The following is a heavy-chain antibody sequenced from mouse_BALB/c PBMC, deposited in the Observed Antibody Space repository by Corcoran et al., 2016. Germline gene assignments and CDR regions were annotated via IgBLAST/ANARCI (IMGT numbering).Heavy chain of an antibody. CDR1: GYTFSSYW. V-gene: IGHV1-9*01. J-gene: IGHJ4*01. D-gene: IGHD2-14*01. Sequence: QVQMQQSGAELMTPGASVKIFCKAIGYTFSSYWIEWVKQWPGHGLEWIGEILPGSGSTNYNEKFKGKATFTADTSSNTAYMQRSSLTSEDSSVYYCARQDRYGAMDYWGQGTSVTVSS. CDR2: ILPGSGST. CDR3: ARQDRYGAMDY.